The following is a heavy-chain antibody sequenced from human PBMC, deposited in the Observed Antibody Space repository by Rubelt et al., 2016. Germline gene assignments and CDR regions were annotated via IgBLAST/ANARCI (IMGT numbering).Heavy chain of an antibody. CDR2: INSDGSST. D-gene: IGHD4/OR15-4a*01. V-gene: IGHV3-74*01. Sequence: QVPGKGLVWVSRINSDGSSTSYVDSVKGRFTISRDNSKNTLYLEVNSLRAEDTAVYYCAKDGAVTMVYYFNSWGQGTRVTVSS. J-gene: IGHJ4*02. CDR3: AKDGAVTMVYYFNS.